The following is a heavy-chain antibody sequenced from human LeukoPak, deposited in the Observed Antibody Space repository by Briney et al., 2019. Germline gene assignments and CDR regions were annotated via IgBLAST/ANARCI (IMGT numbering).Heavy chain of an antibody. V-gene: IGHV1-18*01. CDR2: ISAYNGNT. J-gene: IGHJ3*02. CDR1: GYTFTSYG. Sequence: ASVKVSCKASGYTFTSYGISRVRQAPGQGLEWMGWISAYNGNTNYAQKLQGRVTMTTDTSTSTAYMELRSLRSDDTAVYYCARDTLVLIRPSDIVVVPAANDAFDIWGQGTMVTVSS. D-gene: IGHD2-2*01. CDR3: ARDTLVLIRPSDIVVVPAANDAFDI.